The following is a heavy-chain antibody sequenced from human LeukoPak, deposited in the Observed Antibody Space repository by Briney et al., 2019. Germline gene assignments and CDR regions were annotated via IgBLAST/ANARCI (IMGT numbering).Heavy chain of an antibody. CDR2: IKSTGDTT. J-gene: IGHJ4*02. D-gene: IGHD2-2*01. Sequence: ASVKVSCKTSGYTFTSYHMHWVRQAPGQGLEGVAIIKSTGDTTVYAQKFQGRVTVTRDTSTSTVYMDLSSLSSEDTAVYYCVREDAHTYYFDFWGPGTLVAVSS. CDR1: GYTFTSYH. CDR3: VREDAHTYYFDF. V-gene: IGHV1-46*01.